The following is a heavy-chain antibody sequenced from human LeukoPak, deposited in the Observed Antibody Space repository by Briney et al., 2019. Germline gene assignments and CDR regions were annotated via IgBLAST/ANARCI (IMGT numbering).Heavy chain of an antibody. J-gene: IGHJ5*02. Sequence: SETLSLTCTVSGGSISSCYWSWIRQPPGKGLGWIGYIYTSGSTNYNPSLKSRVTISVDTSKNQFSLKLSSVTAADTAVYYCASSIAAAGTWNWFDPWGQGTLVTVSS. CDR2: IYTSGST. D-gene: IGHD6-13*01. V-gene: IGHV4-4*09. CDR1: GGSISSCY. CDR3: ASSIAAAGTWNWFDP.